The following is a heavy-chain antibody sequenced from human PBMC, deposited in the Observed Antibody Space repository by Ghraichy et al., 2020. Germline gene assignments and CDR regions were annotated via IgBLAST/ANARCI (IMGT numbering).Heavy chain of an antibody. Sequence: GGSLRLSLTCAASGFTFSRYVMDWVRQAPGKGLEWVAVISADSRTIYYTDSVEGRFTISRDNSKSSLYLQMNSLGPDDSAVYYCAKATQKGDCSNSACQRNFDLWGQGTLVTVSS. D-gene: IGHD2-21*02. V-gene: IGHV3-30*04. CDR2: ISADSRTI. CDR3: AKATQKGDCSNSACQRNFDL. J-gene: IGHJ4*02. CDR1: GFTFSRYV.